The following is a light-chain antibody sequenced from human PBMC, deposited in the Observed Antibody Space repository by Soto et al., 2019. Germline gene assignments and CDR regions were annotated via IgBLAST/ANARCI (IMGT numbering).Light chain of an antibody. CDR3: QQLTDRRFS. J-gene: IGKJ2*01. CDR2: DTS. Sequence: EIVLTQSPGSLSFSXVERXTXXXXXSQSVGNRYLGWYQQKPGQAPRLLIYDTSSRATGIPDRFSGSGSGTDFTLTISRLEPEDFATYYCQQLTDRRFSFGQGTKVDIK. CDR1: QSVGNRY. V-gene: IGKV3D-20*02.